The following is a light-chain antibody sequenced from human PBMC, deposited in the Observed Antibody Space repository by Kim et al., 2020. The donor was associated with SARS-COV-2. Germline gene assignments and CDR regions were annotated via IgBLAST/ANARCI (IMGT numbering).Light chain of an antibody. CDR2: GAS. Sequence: DIQMTQAPSSLSASVGDRVTISCRASQSVSIYLNWYQQRPGKAPELLIYGASNLRTGVPTRFSGSGSGTDFTLTIASLRPEDFGNYYCQQGQSLPLTFGQGTKLEI. CDR3: QQGQSLPLT. CDR1: QSVSIY. V-gene: IGKV1-39*01. J-gene: IGKJ1*01.